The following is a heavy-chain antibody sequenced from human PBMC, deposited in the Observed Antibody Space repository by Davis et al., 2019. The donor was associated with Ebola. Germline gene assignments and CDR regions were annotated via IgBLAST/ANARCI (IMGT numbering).Heavy chain of an antibody. Sequence: GESLKISCAASGFTFSSYAMHWVRQAPGKGLEWVAVISYDGSNKYYADSVKGRFTISRDNSKNTLYLQMNSLRAEDTAVYYCAKVVPGIVGALYYYGMDVWGQGTTVTVSS. V-gene: IGHV3-30-3*01. CDR1: GFTFSSYA. CDR2: ISYDGSNK. CDR3: AKVVPGIVGALYYYGMDV. D-gene: IGHD2-15*01. J-gene: IGHJ6*02.